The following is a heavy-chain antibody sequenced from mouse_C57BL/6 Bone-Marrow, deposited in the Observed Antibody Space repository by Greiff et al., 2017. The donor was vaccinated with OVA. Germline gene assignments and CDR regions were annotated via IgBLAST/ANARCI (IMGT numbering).Heavy chain of an antibody. J-gene: IGHJ2*01. CDR3: ASDYGSSFYYFDY. V-gene: IGHV3-6*01. Sequence: EVQLQESGPGLVKPSQSLSLTCSVTGYSITSGYYWNWIRQFPGNKLEWMGYISYDGSNNYNPSLKNRISITRDTSKNQFFLKLNSVTTEDTATYYCASDYGSSFYYFDYWGQGTTLTVSS. CDR1: GYSITSGYY. D-gene: IGHD1-1*01. CDR2: ISYDGSN.